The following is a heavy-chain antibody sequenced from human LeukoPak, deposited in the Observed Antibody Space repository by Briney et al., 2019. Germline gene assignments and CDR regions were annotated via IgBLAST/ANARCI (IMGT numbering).Heavy chain of an antibody. D-gene: IGHD6-19*01. Sequence: GGSLRLSCAASGFTFRDYTMNWVRQAPGKGLEWVSAISKSGTYIKYADSVKGRFTVSRDNAKNSLFLQMNSLRVEDTAVYYCAIPIAVAGPFDYWGQGTLVTVSS. CDR1: GFTFRDYT. CDR3: AIPIAVAGPFDY. J-gene: IGHJ4*02. V-gene: IGHV3-21*01. CDR2: ISKSGTYI.